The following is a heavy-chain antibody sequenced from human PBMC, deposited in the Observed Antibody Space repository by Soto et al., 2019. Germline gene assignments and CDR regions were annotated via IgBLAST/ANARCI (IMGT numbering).Heavy chain of an antibody. D-gene: IGHD4-4*01. CDR1: GYTFTDYW. CDR2: IFPRDFDV. J-gene: IGHJ5*01. CDR3: ARLVYLLQAIDS. V-gene: IGHV5-51*01. Sequence: WESLKSCCQTSGYTFTDYWIGWVRQMPGGGLEWLGLIFPRDFDVRYSPSFAGQVTISADRSNATALIQWRPLEASDSALYFCARLVYLLQAIDSWGQGTPV.